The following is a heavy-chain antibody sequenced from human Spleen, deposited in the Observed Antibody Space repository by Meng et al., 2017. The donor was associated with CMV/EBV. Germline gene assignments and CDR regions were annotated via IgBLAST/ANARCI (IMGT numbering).Heavy chain of an antibody. J-gene: IGHJ4*02. CDR3: ARGAVWFRDSTAFFDN. CDR1: GYSFMNIH. V-gene: IGHV1-46*01. Sequence: SGYSFMNIHMHWLRQAPGQRLEWIGLINPNGGSTGYTQKVQGRVIMTRVTSTNTVYMELSRLRSEDTAVYYCARGAVWFRDSTAFFDNWGQGSLVTVSS. D-gene: IGHD3-10*01. CDR2: INPNGGST.